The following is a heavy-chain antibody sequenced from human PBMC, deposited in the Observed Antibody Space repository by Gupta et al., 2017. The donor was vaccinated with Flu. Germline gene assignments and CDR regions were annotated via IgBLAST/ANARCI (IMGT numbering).Heavy chain of an antibody. V-gene: IGHV3-23*01. CDR2: INCGAGRST. CDR1: GVTFSEFA. J-gene: IGHJ4*02. Sequence: EVPLLESGGDLIQPGKSLRLSCAVSGVTFSEFAFSWVRQAPGKGLEWVAAINCGAGRSTFHSESVKGRFTISRDNSKNMIFLQMDNLRAQDTAVYYCAKGRYFDWTRLFGDSWCQGILVAVSA. D-gene: IGHD3-9*01. CDR3: AKGRYFDWTRLFGDS.